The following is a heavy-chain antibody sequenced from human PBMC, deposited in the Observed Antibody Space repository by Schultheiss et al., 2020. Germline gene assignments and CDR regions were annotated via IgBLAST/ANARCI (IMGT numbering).Heavy chain of an antibody. CDR1: GGAFSSYA. CDR3: ARRSSDSNRGYYYYYTMDA. CDR2: IIPFFDKP. D-gene: IGHD3-22*01. Sequence: SVTVSGKASGGAFSSYAISWVRQAPGQGLEWMGGIIPFFDKPSYAQKFRGRVTITADKSTSTAYMELSSLRSEDTAVYYCARRSSDSNRGYYYYYTMDAWGQGTTVTVSS. V-gene: IGHV1-69*06. J-gene: IGHJ6*02.